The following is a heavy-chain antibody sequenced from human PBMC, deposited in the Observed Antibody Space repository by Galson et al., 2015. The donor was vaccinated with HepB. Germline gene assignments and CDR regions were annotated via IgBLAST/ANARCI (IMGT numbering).Heavy chain of an antibody. CDR2: ISSNGGST. CDR3: VKDSHCSSTSCYGWFDP. CDR1: GFTFSSYA. D-gene: IGHD2-2*01. J-gene: IGHJ5*02. V-gene: IGHV3-64D*06. Sequence: SLRLSCAASGFTFSSYAMHWVRQAPGKGLEYVSAISSNGGSTYYADSVKGRFTISRDNSKNTLYLQMSSLRAEDTAVYYCVKDSHCSSTSCYGWFDPWGQGTLVTVSS.